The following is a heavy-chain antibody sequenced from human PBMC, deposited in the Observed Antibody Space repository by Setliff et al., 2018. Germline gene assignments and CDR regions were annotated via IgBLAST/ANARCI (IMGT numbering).Heavy chain of an antibody. CDR1: GFTFSSYA. Sequence: ETLSLSCAASGFTFSSYAMSWVRQAPGKGLEWVSAISGSGGSTYYADSVKGRFTISRDNSKNTLYLQMNSLRAEDTAVYYCAKGRYYYDSRGGYFDYWGQGTLVTV. J-gene: IGHJ4*02. CDR3: AKGRYYYDSRGGYFDY. CDR2: ISGSGGST. V-gene: IGHV3-23*01. D-gene: IGHD3-22*01.